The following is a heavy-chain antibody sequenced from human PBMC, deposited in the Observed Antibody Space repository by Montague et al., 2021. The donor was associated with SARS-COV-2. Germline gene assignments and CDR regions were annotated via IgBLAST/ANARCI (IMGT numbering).Heavy chain of an antibody. V-gene: IGHV3-30-3*01. CDR2: ISYDGSNK. Sequence: SLRLSCVASGFTFSSYAMHWVRQAPGKGLEWVAVISYDGSNKYYADSVKGRLTISRDNSKNTLYLQMNSLRAEDTAVYYCARDQQLAVDYWGQGTLVTVSS. D-gene: IGHD6-13*01. CDR3: ARDQQLAVDY. CDR1: GFTFSSYA. J-gene: IGHJ4*02.